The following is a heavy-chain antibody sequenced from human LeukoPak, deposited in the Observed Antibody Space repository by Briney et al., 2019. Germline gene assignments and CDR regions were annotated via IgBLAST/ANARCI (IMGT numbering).Heavy chain of an antibody. CDR1: GFTFNSFS. J-gene: IGHJ5*02. CDR2: ISSNGGST. CDR3: VKDRYYDILTGSIDP. Sequence: PGGSLRLSCSASGFTFNSFSMHWVRQAPGKGLEYVSAISSNGGSTYYADSVKGRFTISRDNSKNTQYLQMSSLRAEDTAVYYCVKDRYYDILTGSIDPWGQGTLVTVSS. D-gene: IGHD3-9*01. V-gene: IGHV3-64D*06.